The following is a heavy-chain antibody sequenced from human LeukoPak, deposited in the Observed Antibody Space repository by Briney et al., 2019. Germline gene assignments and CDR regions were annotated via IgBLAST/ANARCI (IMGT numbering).Heavy chain of an antibody. J-gene: IGHJ5*02. CDR1: GFTFSSSS. Sequence: GGSLRLSCSASGFTFSSSSMHWVRRAPGKGLVWVSRISSDGTSTNYADSVKGRFIISRDNAKNTLYLQMNSLRAEDTAVYYCAKDARWFDPWGQGTLVTVSS. V-gene: IGHV3-74*01. CDR2: ISSDGTST. CDR3: AKDARWFDP. D-gene: IGHD6-6*01.